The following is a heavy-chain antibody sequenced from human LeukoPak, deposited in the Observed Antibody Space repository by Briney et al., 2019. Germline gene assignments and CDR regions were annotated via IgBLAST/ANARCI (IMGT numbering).Heavy chain of an antibody. CDR3: AKGPPIGTPYYYFDY. D-gene: IGHD2-21*01. CDR1: GFPFDVYA. Sequence: GRSLRLSCAASGFPFDVYAMHWVRQPPGRGLEWVAGISWNSASIAYADSVKGRFTISRDNAEKSVYLQMNSLGVEDTALYYCAKGPPIGTPYYYFDYWGQGTLVTVSS. J-gene: IGHJ4*02. V-gene: IGHV3-9*01. CDR2: ISWNSASI.